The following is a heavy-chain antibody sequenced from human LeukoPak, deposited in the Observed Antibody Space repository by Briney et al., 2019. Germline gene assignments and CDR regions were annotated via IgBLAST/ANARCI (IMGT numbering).Heavy chain of an antibody. J-gene: IGHJ4*02. CDR2: IHYSGST. V-gene: IGHV4-59*11. Sequence: SETLSLTCTVSGGSISSHFWSWIRQPPGKGLEWIGYIHYSGSTNYNPSLKSRVTISVDTSKNQFSLKLSSVTAADTAVYYCARDGYSGSSLFDFWGQGNLVTVSS. CDR3: ARDGYSGSSLFDF. D-gene: IGHD1-26*01. CDR1: GGSISSHF.